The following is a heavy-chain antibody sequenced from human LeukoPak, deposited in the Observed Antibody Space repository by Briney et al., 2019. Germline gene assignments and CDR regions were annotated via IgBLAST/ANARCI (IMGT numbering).Heavy chain of an antibody. CDR3: ASLVGADRNWFDP. D-gene: IGHD1-26*01. V-gene: IGHV4-59*08. CDR2: IYYSGST. J-gene: IGHJ5*02. Sequence: SETLSLTCTVSGGSISSYYWSWIRQPPGKGLEWIGYIYYSGSTNYNPSLKSRVTISVDTSKNQFSLKLSSVTAADTAAYYCASLVGADRNWFDPWGQGTLVTVSS. CDR1: GGSISSYY.